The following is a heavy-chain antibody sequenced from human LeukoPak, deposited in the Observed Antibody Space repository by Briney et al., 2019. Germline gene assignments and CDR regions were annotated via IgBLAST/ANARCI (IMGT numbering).Heavy chain of an antibody. CDR2: IWYDGSNK. V-gene: IGHV3-33*01. CDR3: ARDPDYGDYSFDY. D-gene: IGHD4-17*01. CDR1: GFTFSSYG. Sequence: PGGSLRLSCAASGFTFSSYGMHWVRQAPGKGLEWVAVIWYDGSNKYYADSVKGRFTISRDNSKNTLYLQMNSPRAEDTAVYYCARDPDYGDYSFDYWGQGTLVTVSS. J-gene: IGHJ4*02.